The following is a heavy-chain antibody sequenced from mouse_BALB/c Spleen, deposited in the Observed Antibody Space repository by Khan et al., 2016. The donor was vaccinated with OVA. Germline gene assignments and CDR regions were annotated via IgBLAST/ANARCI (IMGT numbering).Heavy chain of an antibody. D-gene: IGHD2-14*01. CDR1: GYTFTSYT. CDR3: VRDGAYHRNDGWFAY. J-gene: IGHJ3*01. Sequence: QVQLQQSGAELARPGASVKMSCKASGYTFTSYTIHWIKLRPGPGLEWIGYINPSNGYTNYNQKFKDKATLTADKSSTTAYMDMSSLTSDDSALYNCVRDGAYHRNDGWFAYWGQGTLVTVSA. V-gene: IGHV1-4*01. CDR2: INPSNGYT.